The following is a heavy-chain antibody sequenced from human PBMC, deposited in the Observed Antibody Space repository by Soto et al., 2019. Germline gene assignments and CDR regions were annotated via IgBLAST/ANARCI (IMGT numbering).Heavy chain of an antibody. J-gene: IGHJ4*02. CDR2: TNSDGSTK. CDR3: ARGGVAGGFDY. Sequence: EVQLVESGGGLAQPGGSLRLSCAASGFTFSSYWMHWVRQAPGKGLVWVSRTNSDGSTKSYADSVKGRFTIPRDNARNTLLLQMNSLRAEDTAVYYCARGGVAGGFDYWGQGTLVTASS. V-gene: IGHV3-74*01. D-gene: IGHD6-19*01. CDR1: GFTFSSYW.